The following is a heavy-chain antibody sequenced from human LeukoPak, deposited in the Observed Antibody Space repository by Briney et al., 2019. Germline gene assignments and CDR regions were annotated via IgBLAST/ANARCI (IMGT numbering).Heavy chain of an antibody. CDR2: INHSGST. CDR3: ARGPTTVTRAFDY. V-gene: IGHV4-34*01. D-gene: IGHD4-17*01. J-gene: IGHJ4*02. CDR1: GGSFSGYY. Sequence: SEALSLTCAVYGGSFSGYYWSWIRQPPGKGLEWIGEINHSGSTNYNPSLKSRVTISVDTSKNQFSLKLSSVTAADTAVYYCARGPTTVTRAFDYWGQGTLVTVSS.